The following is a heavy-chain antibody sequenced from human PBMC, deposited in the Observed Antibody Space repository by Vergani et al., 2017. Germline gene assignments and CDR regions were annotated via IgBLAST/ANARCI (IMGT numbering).Heavy chain of an antibody. J-gene: IGHJ4*02. CDR1: GYSISSGYY. Sequence: QVQLQESGPGLVKPSETLSLTCAVSGYSISSGYYWGWIRQPPGKGLEWIGSIYHSGSTYYNPSLQSRVTISVDTSKNQFSLKLSSVTAADTAVYYCARQTYDSSGYFDYWGQGTLVTVSS. CDR3: ARQTYDSSGYFDY. CDR2: IYHSGST. D-gene: IGHD3-22*01. V-gene: IGHV4-38-2*01.